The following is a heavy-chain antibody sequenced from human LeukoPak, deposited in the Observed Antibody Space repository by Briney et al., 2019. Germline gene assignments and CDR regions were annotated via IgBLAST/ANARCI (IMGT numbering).Heavy chain of an antibody. CDR2: INSDGSST. Sequence: GSLRLSCAASGFTFSSYWMHWVRQAPGKGLVWVSRINSDGSSTSYADSVKGRFTISRDNAKNTLYLQMNSLRAEDTAVYYCARADGGWYHYYYYMDVWGKGTTVTVSS. J-gene: IGHJ6*03. CDR1: GFTFSSYW. CDR3: ARADGGWYHYYYYMDV. D-gene: IGHD6-19*01. V-gene: IGHV3-74*01.